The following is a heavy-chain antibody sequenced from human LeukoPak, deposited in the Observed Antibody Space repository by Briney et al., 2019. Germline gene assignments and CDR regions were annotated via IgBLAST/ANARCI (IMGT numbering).Heavy chain of an antibody. D-gene: IGHD5-24*01. CDR3: ARNEATIRLSYYYYYYMDV. V-gene: IGHV3-7*01. CDR2: IKEDGTEK. CDR1: GFTFSRSW. Sequence: GGSLRLSCGASGFTFSRSWMSWVRQAPGKGLEWVANIKEDGTEKYYVDSVKGRFTISRDNAKNSLYLQMNSLRAEDTAAYYCARNEATIRLSYYYYYYMDVWGKGTTVTVSS. J-gene: IGHJ6*03.